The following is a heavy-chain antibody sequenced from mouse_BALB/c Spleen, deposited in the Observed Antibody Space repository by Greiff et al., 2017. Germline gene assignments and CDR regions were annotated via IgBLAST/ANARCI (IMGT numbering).Heavy chain of an antibody. Sequence: QVQLQQSGPELVKPGASVKISCKASGYSFSSSWMNWVKQRPGQGLEWIGRIYPGDGDTNYNGKFKGKATLTADKSSSTAYMQLSSLTSVDSAVYFCARGKNYYRYDEAWFAYWGQGTLVTVSA. CDR2: IYPGDGDT. V-gene: IGHV1-82*01. J-gene: IGHJ3*01. CDR3: ARGKNYYRYDEAWFAY. CDR1: GYSFSSSW. D-gene: IGHD2-14*01.